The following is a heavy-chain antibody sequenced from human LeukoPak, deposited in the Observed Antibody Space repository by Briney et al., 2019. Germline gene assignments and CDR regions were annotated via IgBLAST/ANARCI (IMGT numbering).Heavy chain of an antibody. CDR2: IGASGADT. J-gene: IGHJ3*01. V-gene: IGHV3-23*01. CDR3: ARRPRDTSGYYLGAFHD. CDR1: GFTFTNYA. Sequence: GGSLRLSCAASGFTFTNYAMTWVRQAPGKGLEWVSVIGASGADTYYSDSVKGRFTVSRDNSQNTLFLHMSSLRAEDTAVYFCARRPRDTSGYYLGAFHDWGQGTTVTISS. D-gene: IGHD3-22*01.